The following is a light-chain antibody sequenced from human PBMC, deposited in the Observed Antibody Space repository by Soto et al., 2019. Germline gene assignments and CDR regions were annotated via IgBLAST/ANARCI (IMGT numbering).Light chain of an antibody. CDR2: SSN. J-gene: IGLJ2*01. V-gene: IGLV1-44*01. CDR3: AAWDDSLNGPV. CDR1: SSNIGSNA. Sequence: QAVVTQPPSASGTPGQRVTISCSGSSSNIGSNAVYWYQQLPRTAPKLLIYSSNQRPSGVPDRFSGSKSGTSASLAISGLQSEDEADYYCAAWDDSLNGPVFGGGTQLTVL.